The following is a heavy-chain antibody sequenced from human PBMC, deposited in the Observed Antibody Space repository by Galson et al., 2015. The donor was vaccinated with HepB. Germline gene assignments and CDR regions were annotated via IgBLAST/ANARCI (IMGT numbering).Heavy chain of an antibody. D-gene: IGHD6-19*01. CDR3: VERAVAGPLSWFDP. Sequence: LTCAVYGGSFSGYYWSWIRQPPGKGLEWIGETNHSGSTNYNPSLKSRVTILVDTSQNQFSLKLRSVTAADTAVYYCVERAVAGPLSWFDPWGQGTLVTVSS. CDR1: GGSFSGYY. J-gene: IGHJ5*02. V-gene: IGHV4-34*01. CDR2: TNHSGST.